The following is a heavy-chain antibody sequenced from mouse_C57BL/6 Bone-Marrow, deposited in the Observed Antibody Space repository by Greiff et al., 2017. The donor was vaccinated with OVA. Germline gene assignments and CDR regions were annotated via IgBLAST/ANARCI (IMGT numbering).Heavy chain of an antibody. CDR1: GYSFTGYY. D-gene: IGHD1-1*01. Sequence: VQLQQSGPELVKPGASVKISCKASGYSFTGYYMHWVKQSHGNILDWIGYIYPYNGVSSYNQKFKGKATLTVDKSSSTAYMELRSLTSEDSAVYYCAREGFYYGSSYVFDYWGQGTTLTVSS. CDR3: AREGFYYGSSYVFDY. CDR2: IYPYNGVS. V-gene: IGHV1-31*01. J-gene: IGHJ2*01.